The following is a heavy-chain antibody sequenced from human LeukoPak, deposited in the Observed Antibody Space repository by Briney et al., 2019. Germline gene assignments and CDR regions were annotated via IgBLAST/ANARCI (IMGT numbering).Heavy chain of an antibody. CDR2: VYYTGST. CDR1: GGSISNYY. CDR3: ARWVPCSSTSCSLGAFDI. Sequence: SETLSLTCTVSGGSISNYYWSWIRQPPGKGLEWIGYVYYTGSTNYNPSLKSRVTISVDTSKNQFSLKLSSVTAADTAVYYCARWVPCSSTSCSLGAFDIWGQGTMVTVSS. D-gene: IGHD2-2*01. V-gene: IGHV4-59*01. J-gene: IGHJ3*02.